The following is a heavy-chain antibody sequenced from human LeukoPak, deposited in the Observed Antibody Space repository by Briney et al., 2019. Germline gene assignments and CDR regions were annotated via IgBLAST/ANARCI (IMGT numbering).Heavy chain of an antibody. D-gene: IGHD3/OR15-3a*01. CDR3: AREGTGYPSMDV. CDR2: ITNAGDT. Sequence: GGSLRLSCAASGFTFTNYDMHRVRQRSGKGLEWVSTITNAGDTYYPDSVKGRFTISREVAQNSLYLQVNSLTGGDTAVYYCAREGTGYPSMDVWGKGTTVTVSS. J-gene: IGHJ6*03. V-gene: IGHV3-13*01. CDR1: GFTFTNYD.